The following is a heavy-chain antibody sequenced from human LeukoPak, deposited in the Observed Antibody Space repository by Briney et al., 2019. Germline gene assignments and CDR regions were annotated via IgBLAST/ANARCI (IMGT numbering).Heavy chain of an antibody. D-gene: IGHD3-22*01. J-gene: IGHJ4*02. CDR1: GSSISSSSYY. CDR2: IYYSGST. Sequence: SETLSLTCTVSGSSISSSSYYWGWIRQPPGKGLEWIGSIYYSGSTYYNPSLKSRVTTSVDTSKNQFSLKLSSVTAADTAVYYCARVVSGYPPDYWGQGTLVTVSS. CDR3: ARVVSGYPPDY. V-gene: IGHV4-39*07.